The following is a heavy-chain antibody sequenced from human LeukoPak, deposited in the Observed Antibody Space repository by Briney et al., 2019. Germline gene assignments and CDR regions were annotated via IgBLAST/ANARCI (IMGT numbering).Heavy chain of an antibody. D-gene: IGHD2-2*01. V-gene: IGHV2-5*01. CDR1: GFSLSTSGVG. Sequence: SGPTLVNPTQTLTLTCTFSGFSLSTSGVGVGWIRQPPGKALEWLALIYWNDDKRYSPSLKSRLTITKDTSKNQVVLTMTNMDPVDTATYYCAHCPPDPYIVVVPAAIRFDPWGQGTLVTVSS. J-gene: IGHJ5*02. CDR3: AHCPPDPYIVVVPAAIRFDP. CDR2: IYWNDDK.